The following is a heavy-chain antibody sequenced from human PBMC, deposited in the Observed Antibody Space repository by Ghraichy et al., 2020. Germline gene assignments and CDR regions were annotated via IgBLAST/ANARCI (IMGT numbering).Heavy chain of an antibody. D-gene: IGHD3-3*01. Sequence: SETLSLTCTVSGDSMSPSYWTWVRQPPGRGLEWIGYIYYSGTTYYNNPSLKSRVTMSVDTSKYQFPLNLRSVTTADTAVYFCARYYDFNDGVDVWGQGTTVTVSS. CDR2: IYYSGTT. CDR3: ARYYDFNDGVDV. CDR1: GDSMSPSY. J-gene: IGHJ6*02. V-gene: IGHV4-59*01.